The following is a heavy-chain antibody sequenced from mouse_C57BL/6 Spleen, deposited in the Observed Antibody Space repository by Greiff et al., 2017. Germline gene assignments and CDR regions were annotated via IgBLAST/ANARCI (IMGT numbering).Heavy chain of an antibody. J-gene: IGHJ1*03. D-gene: IGHD1-1*01. CDR1: GYSITSGYY. CDR3: ARGVHYYGSRGWYFDV. V-gene: IGHV3-6*01. CDR2: ISYDGSN. Sequence: EPGPGLVKPSQSLSLTCSVTGYSITSGYYWNWIRQFPGNKLEWMGYISYDGSNNYNPSLKNRISITRDTSKKQLFLKLNSVTTEDTATYYCARGVHYYGSRGWYFDVWGTGTTVTVSS.